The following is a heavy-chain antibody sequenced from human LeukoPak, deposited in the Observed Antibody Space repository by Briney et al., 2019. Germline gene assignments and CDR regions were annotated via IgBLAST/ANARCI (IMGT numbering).Heavy chain of an antibody. Sequence: ASVKVSCKASGYTFTGYYMHWVRQAPGQGLEWMGWINPNSGGTNYAQKFQGRVTMTRDTSISTAYMELSRLRSDDTAVYYCAAYYDFWSGYYAHAFDIWGQGTMVTVSS. CDR3: AAYYDFWSGYYAHAFDI. V-gene: IGHV1-2*02. CDR1: GYTFTGYY. J-gene: IGHJ3*02. D-gene: IGHD3-3*01. CDR2: INPNSGGT.